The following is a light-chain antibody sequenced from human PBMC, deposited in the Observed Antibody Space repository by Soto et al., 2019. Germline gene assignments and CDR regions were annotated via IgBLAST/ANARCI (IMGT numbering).Light chain of an antibody. V-gene: IGLV2-14*01. CDR2: DVS. CDR1: SSDIEGYNY. CDR3: CSYTTSNTRQIV. J-gene: IGLJ1*01. Sequence: QSALTQPASVSGSPGQSITISCTGTSSDIEGYNYVSWYQQHPGKAPKFMIYDVSNRPSGVSNRFSGSKSGNTASLTISGLQAEDEADYYCCSYTTSNTRQIVFGTGTKVTVL.